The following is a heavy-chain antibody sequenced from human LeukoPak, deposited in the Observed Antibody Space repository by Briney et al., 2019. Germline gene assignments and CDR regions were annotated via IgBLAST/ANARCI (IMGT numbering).Heavy chain of an antibody. J-gene: IGHJ6*03. CDR2: IYYSGST. V-gene: IGHV4-39*01. CDR3: ARLYYGSGSFAYYYMDV. D-gene: IGHD3-10*01. CDR1: GGSISSSSYY. Sequence: SETLSLTCAVSGGSISSSSYYWGWIRQPPGKGLEWIGSIYYSGSTYYNPSLKSRVTISVDTSKNQFSLKLSSVTAADTAVYYCARLYYGSGSFAYYYMDVWGKGTTVTVSS.